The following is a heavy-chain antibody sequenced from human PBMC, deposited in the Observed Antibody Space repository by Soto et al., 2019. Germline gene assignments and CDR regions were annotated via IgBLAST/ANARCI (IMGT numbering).Heavy chain of an antibody. CDR3: ARVGYYYDSSGNIGLGAFDI. CDR2: IIPIFGTA. V-gene: IGHV1-69*01. Sequence: QVQLVQSGAEVKKPGSSVKVSCKASGGTFSSYAISWVRQAPGQGLEWMGGIIPIFGTANYAQKFQGRVTITADESTSTAYMELSSLRSEDTAVYYCARVGYYYDSSGNIGLGAFDIWGQGTMVTVSS. J-gene: IGHJ3*02. CDR1: GGTFSSYA. D-gene: IGHD3-22*01.